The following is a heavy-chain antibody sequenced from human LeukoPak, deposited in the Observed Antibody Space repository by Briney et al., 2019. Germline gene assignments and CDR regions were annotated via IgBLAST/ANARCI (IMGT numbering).Heavy chain of an antibody. V-gene: IGHV1-18*01. J-gene: IGHJ3*02. CDR2: ISAYNGNT. CDR1: GYTFTSYG. CDR3: ARGPYFFRGSYAFDI. Sequence: GASVKVFCKASGYTFTSYGISWVRQAPGQGLEWMGWISAYNGNTNYAQKLQGRVTMTTDTSTCIAYMELRSLRSDDTAVYYCARGPYFFRGSYAFDIWGQGTMVTVSS. D-gene: IGHD3-16*01.